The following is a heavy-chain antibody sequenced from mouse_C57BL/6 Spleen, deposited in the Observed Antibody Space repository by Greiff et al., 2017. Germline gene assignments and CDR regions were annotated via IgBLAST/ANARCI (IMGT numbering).Heavy chain of an antibody. D-gene: IGHD1-1*01. CDR3: ARSNYYYGSSRYFDV. J-gene: IGHJ1*03. CDR1: GYAFSSYW. Sequence: QVQLQQSGAELVKPGASVKISCKASGYAFSSYWMNWVKQRPGKGLEWIGQIYPGDGDTNYNGKFKGKATLTADKASSTAYMQLSSLTSEDSAVYFCARSNYYYGSSRYFDVWGTGTTVTVSS. CDR2: IYPGDGDT. V-gene: IGHV1-80*01.